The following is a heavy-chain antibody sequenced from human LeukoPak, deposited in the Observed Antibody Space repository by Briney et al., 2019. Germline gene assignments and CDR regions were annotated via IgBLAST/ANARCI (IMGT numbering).Heavy chain of an antibody. D-gene: IGHD1-26*01. CDR2: TYYRSKWYN. V-gene: IGHV6-1*01. J-gene: IGHJ6*03. Sequence: SQTLSLTCAISGDSVSSNSAAWNWIRQSPSRGLEWLGRTYYRSKWYNDYAVSVKSRITINPDTSKNQFSLQLNSVTPEDTAVYYCARDSRELLGRYYYMDVWGKGTTVTVSS. CDR3: ARDSRELLGRYYYMDV. CDR1: GDSVSSNSAA.